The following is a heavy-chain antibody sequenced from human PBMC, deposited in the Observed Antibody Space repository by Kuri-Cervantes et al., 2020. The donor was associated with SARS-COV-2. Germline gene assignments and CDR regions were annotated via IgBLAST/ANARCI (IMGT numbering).Heavy chain of an antibody. V-gene: IGHV3-48*04. J-gene: IGHJ5*02. CDR1: GFTFSSYA. CDR3: ARGAVVVVPAAMRWFDP. CDR2: ISSSGSTI. Sequence: GESLKISCAASGFTFSSYAMSWVRQAPGKGLEWVSYISSSGSTIYYADSVKGRFTISRDNAKNTLYLQMNSLRAEDTAVYYCARGAVVVVPAAMRWFDPWGQGTLVTVSS. D-gene: IGHD2-2*01.